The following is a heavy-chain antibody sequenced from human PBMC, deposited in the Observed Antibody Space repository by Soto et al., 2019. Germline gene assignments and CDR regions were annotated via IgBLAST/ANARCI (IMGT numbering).Heavy chain of an antibody. Sequence: SETLSLTCAVSSGSIDNVYWWSWVRQSPGKGLEWIGETSHGGGTNYNPSLEGRVTISVDTSKNQFSLKLSSVTAADTAVYYCARAELRYYDFWSGSGNWGQGTLVTVSS. CDR3: ARAELRYYDFWSGSGN. D-gene: IGHD3-3*01. CDR2: TSHGGGT. V-gene: IGHV4-4*02. CDR1: SGSIDNVYW. J-gene: IGHJ4*02.